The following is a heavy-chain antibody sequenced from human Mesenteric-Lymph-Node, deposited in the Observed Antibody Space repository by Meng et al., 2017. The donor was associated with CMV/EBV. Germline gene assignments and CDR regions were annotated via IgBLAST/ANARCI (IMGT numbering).Heavy chain of an antibody. CDR3: ARDDYYGSGRGMDV. V-gene: IGHV3-11*04. CDR2: ISTSGSRI. J-gene: IGHJ6*02. Sequence: GESLKISCAASGHTLSDSYMSWIRQAPGKGLEWVALISTSGSRILYADSVKGRFTISRDNAKNTLYLQMNSLRAEDTAVYYCARDDYYGSGRGMDVWGQGTTVTVSS. D-gene: IGHD3-10*01. CDR1: GHTLSDSY.